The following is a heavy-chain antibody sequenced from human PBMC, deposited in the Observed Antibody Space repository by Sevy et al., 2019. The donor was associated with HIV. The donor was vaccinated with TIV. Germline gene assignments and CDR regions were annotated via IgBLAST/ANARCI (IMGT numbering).Heavy chain of an antibody. V-gene: IGHV3-48*02. Sequence: GGSLRLSCAASGFTFSSYSMNWVRQAPGKGLEWVSYISSSSSTIYYADSVKGRFTISRDNAKNSLYLQMNNLRDEDTAVYYCGTQSYDYVWGSYRFGAFDIWGQGTMVTVSS. CDR3: GTQSYDYVWGSYRFGAFDI. D-gene: IGHD3-16*02. CDR1: GFTFSSYS. CDR2: ISSSSSTI. J-gene: IGHJ3*02.